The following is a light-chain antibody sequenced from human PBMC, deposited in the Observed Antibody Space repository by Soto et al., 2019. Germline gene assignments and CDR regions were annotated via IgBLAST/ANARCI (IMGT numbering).Light chain of an antibody. CDR1: QSISNH. CDR3: QQSYSSPPT. V-gene: IGKV1-39*01. J-gene: IGKJ1*01. CDR2: AAS. Sequence: IQMTQSPSSLSASVGNSVTIVCRASQSISNHLNWYQQKQGKAPKLLIFAASSLQSGVPSRFSGSRYGPDFNLTISSLQTEDFATYYCQQSYSSPPTFGQGTKVDIK.